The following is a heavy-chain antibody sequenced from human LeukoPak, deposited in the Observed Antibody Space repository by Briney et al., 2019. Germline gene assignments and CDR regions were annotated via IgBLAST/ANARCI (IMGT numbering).Heavy chain of an antibody. CDR3: ARDRIVGANSWFDP. D-gene: IGHD1-26*01. V-gene: IGHV3-21*01. J-gene: IGHJ5*02. Sequence: GGSLRLSCAASGFTFSSYSMNWVRQAPGKGLEWVSSISSSSSHIYYADSVKGRFTISRDNAKNSLYLQMNSLRAEDTAVYYCARDRIVGANSWFDPWGQGTLVTVSS. CDR2: ISSSSSHI. CDR1: GFTFSSYS.